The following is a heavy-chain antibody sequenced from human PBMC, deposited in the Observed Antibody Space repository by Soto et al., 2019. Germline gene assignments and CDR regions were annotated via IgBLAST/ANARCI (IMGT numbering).Heavy chain of an antibody. D-gene: IGHD2-21*02. CDR3: RIVVVTAKSERIDY. CDR1: GGSISSSSYY. J-gene: IGHJ4*02. CDR2: IYYSGST. Sequence: LSLTCTVPGGSISSSSYYWGWIRQPPGKGLEWIGSIYYSGSTYYNPSLKSRVTISVDTSKNQFSLKLSSVTAADTAVYYCRIVVVTAKSERIDYWGQGTLVTVSS. V-gene: IGHV4-39*01.